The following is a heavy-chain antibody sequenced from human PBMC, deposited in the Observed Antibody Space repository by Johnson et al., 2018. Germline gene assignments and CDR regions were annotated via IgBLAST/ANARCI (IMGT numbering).Heavy chain of an antibody. J-gene: IGHJ5*02. Sequence: VQLVQSGGGLVQPGRSLRLSCAASGFTFDDYAMHWVRQAPGKGLEWVSGISWNSGSIGYADSVKGRFTISRDNAKNSLYLQMNSLRAEDTAVYYCARGVGFDPWGQGTLVTVSS. CDR3: ARGVGFDP. V-gene: IGHV3-9*01. CDR1: GFTFDDYA. CDR2: ISWNSGSI.